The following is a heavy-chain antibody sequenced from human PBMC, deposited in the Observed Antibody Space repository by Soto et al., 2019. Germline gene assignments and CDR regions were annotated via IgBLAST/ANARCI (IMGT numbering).Heavy chain of an antibody. D-gene: IGHD2-15*01. Sequence: VQLVESGGALVQPGRSLRLSCAVSGFTFDDYGMHWVRQAPGKGLEWVSGISWNSGSMGYADSVKGRFTISRDNSKNCLYLQMNSLRPEDTALYHCAKARIPGIEDYMDVWGKGTTVTVSS. CDR1: GFTFDDYG. CDR3: AKARIPGIEDYMDV. CDR2: ISWNSGSM. V-gene: IGHV3-9*01. J-gene: IGHJ6*03.